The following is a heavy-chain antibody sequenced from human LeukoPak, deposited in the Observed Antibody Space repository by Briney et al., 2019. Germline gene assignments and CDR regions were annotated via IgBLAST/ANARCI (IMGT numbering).Heavy chain of an antibody. Sequence: SETLSLTCTVSGGSISGSSYYWGWIRQPPGKGLEWIGSIYYSGSTYYNPSLKSRVTISVDTSKNQFSLKLSSVTAADTAVYYCARTPYYDFWSGYLDYYYYGMDVWGQGTTVTVSS. V-gene: IGHV4-39*01. D-gene: IGHD3-3*01. CDR2: IYYSGST. CDR3: ARTPYYDFWSGYLDYYYYGMDV. J-gene: IGHJ6*02. CDR1: GGSISGSSYY.